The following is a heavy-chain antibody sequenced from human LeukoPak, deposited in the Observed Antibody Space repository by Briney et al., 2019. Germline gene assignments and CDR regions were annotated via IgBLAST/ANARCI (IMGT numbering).Heavy chain of an antibody. D-gene: IGHD1-26*01. CDR2: ISGYNGNT. J-gene: IGHJ4*02. Sequence: GASVKVSCKAFGYTFTSYAISWVRQAPGQGLEWMGWISGYNGNTNYAQKLQGRVTMTTDTSTSTAYMELRSLRSDDTAVYYCARGVEQWELLRGGDRYYFDYWGQGTLVTVSS. CDR3: ARGVEQWELLRGGDRYYFDY. V-gene: IGHV1-18*01. CDR1: GYTFTSYA.